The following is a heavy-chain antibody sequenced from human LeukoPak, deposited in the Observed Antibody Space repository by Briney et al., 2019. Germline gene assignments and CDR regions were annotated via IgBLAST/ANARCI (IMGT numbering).Heavy chain of an antibody. J-gene: IGHJ4*02. V-gene: IGHV1-18*01. Sequence: ASVKVPCKASGYTFTSYGISWVRQAPGQGLEWMGWISAYNGNTNYAQKLQGRVTMTTDTSTSTAYMELRSLRSDDTAVYYCARSSEQPGYFDYWGQGTLVTVSS. CDR2: ISAYNGNT. CDR1: GYTFTSYG. CDR3: ARSSEQPGYFDY. D-gene: IGHD5-18*01.